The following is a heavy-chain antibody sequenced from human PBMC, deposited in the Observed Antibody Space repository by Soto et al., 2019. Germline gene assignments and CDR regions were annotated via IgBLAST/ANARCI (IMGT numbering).Heavy chain of an antibody. CDR3: ARGPRISSSWAVEGYYGMDV. Sequence: PSETLSLTCAVSGGSISSGGYSWSWIRQPPGKGLEWIGYIYHSGSTNYNPSLKSRVTISVDTSKNQFSLKLSSVTAADTAVYYCARGPRISSSWAVEGYYGMDVWGQGTTVTVSS. CDR2: IYHSGST. J-gene: IGHJ6*02. D-gene: IGHD6-13*01. V-gene: IGHV4-30-2*01. CDR1: GGSISSGGYS.